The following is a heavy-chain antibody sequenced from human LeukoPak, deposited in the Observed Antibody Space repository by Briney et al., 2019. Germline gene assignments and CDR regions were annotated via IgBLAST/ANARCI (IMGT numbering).Heavy chain of an antibody. CDR3: ASLGATTIYYYGMDV. D-gene: IGHD1-26*01. V-gene: IGHV1-2*02. Sequence: ASVKASCKASGYTFTDYYLHWVRQAPGQGLEWMGWIDPKSGGTNYAQKFQGRVTMTRDTSVSAVYMELSSLRSDDTAVYYCASLGATTIYYYGMDVWGQGTTVTVSS. CDR2: IDPKSGGT. J-gene: IGHJ6*02. CDR1: GYTFTDYY.